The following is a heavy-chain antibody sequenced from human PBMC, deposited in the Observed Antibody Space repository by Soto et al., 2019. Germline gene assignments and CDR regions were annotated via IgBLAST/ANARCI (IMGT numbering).Heavy chain of an antibody. Sequence: QVQLQESGPGLVKPSETLSLIRAVSGDSISSYYCMWIRQPPGKGLESIGYLYYGRSANYNPSLKSRVTLSVDTSTNQCSLTLSSMTAADTAVYYCALRSMAVVPEYWGQGTLVTVSS. CDR1: GDSISSYY. J-gene: IGHJ4*02. CDR3: ALRSMAVVPEY. V-gene: IGHV4-59*01. CDR2: LYYGRSA. D-gene: IGHD3-22*01.